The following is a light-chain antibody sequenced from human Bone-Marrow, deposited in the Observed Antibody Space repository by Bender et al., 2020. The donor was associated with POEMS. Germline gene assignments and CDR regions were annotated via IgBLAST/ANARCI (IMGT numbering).Light chain of an antibody. CDR3: ETWDSDVWV. CDR2: SSH. V-gene: IGLV1-44*01. CDR1: SSNIGAHA. J-gene: IGLJ3*02. Sequence: QSVLTQPPSASGTPGQRVTISCSGGSSNIGAHAVNWYQHLPGTAPKLLIYSSHRRPSEVPDRFSGSSSGADRYLTISNLQSEDEADYYCETWDSDVWVFGGGTKVTVL.